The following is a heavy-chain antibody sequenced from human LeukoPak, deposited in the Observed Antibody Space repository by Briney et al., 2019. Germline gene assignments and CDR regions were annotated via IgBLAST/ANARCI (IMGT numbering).Heavy chain of an antibody. D-gene: IGHD2-15*01. Sequence: GGSLRLSCAASGFTFSSYWMSWVRQAPGKGLEWVANIKQDGSEKYYVDSVKGRFTISRDNAKNSLYLQMNSLRAEDTAVYYCARAEPLWDIVLVVAAAGYYFDYWGQGTLVTVSS. V-gene: IGHV3-7*03. CDR3: ARAEPLWDIVLVVAAAGYYFDY. J-gene: IGHJ4*02. CDR1: GFTFSSYW. CDR2: IKQDGSEK.